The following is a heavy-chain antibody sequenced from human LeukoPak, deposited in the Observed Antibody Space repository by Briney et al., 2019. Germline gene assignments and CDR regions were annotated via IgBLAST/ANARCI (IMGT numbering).Heavy chain of an antibody. CDR1: GFTLSSYS. J-gene: IGHJ4*02. CDR3: TTGESMVGSTIHIRWAD. D-gene: IGHD1-26*01. CDR2: IKSKTAGGTI. Sequence: TGGSLRLSCAVSGFTLSSYSMNWVRQVPGKGLEWVGRIKSKTAGGTIDYAAPVKGRFTISRDDSKNTLYLQMNSLKTEDTAVYYCTTGESMVGSTIHIRWADWGQGTLVTVSS. V-gene: IGHV3-15*01.